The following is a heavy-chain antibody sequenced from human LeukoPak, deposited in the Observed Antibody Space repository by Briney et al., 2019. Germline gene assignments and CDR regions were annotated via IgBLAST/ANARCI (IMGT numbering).Heavy chain of an antibody. J-gene: IGHJ4*02. CDR1: GYTFTSYD. D-gene: IGHD3-10*01. Sequence: RASVKVSCKASGYTFTSYDFNWVRQAPGQGPEWIGWMNPNNGNTGYAQKFQDRVTVTRDTSISTAYMELSRLRSDDTAVYYCARGWLTRGVTHGHSDYWGQGTLVTVSS. V-gene: IGHV1-8*01. CDR2: MNPNNGNT. CDR3: ARGWLTRGVTHGHSDY.